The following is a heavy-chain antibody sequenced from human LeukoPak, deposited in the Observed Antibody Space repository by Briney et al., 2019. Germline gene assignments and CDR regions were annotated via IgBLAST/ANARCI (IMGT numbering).Heavy chain of an antibody. V-gene: IGHV3-7*01. CDR3: ATDGAGFDT. CDR2: INQDGSEK. CDR1: GFTFSSYW. Sequence: GGSLRLSCADSGFTFSSYWISWVRQAPGKGLEWVANINQDGSEKYYVDSVRGRFTISRDNAKNSLYLQMNSLRAEDTAVYYCATDGAGFDTWGQGVLVTVSS. J-gene: IGHJ5*02.